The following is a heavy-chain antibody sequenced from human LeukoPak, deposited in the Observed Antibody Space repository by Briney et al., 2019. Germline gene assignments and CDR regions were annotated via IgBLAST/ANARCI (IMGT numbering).Heavy chain of an antibody. D-gene: IGHD2-21*01. CDR1: GGSISSGSYY. V-gene: IGHV4-61*01. J-gene: IGHJ2*01. CDR2: IYYSGST. Sequence: SETLSLTCTVSGGSISSGSYYWSWIRQPPGKGLEWIGYIYYSGSTNYNPSLKSRVTISVDTSKNQFSLKLSSVTAADTAVYYCARDPKLLWWSDRDWYFDLWGRGTLVTVSS. CDR3: ARDPKLLWWSDRDWYFDL.